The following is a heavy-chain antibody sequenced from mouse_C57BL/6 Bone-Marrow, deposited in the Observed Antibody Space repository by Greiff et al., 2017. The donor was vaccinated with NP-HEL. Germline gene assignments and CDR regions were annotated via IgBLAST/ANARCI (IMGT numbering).Heavy chain of an antibody. CDR1: GFTFSDYG. D-gene: IGHD2-4*01. Sequence: EVKLMESGGGLVKPGGSLKLSCAASGFTFSDYGMHWVRQAPEKGLEWVAYISSGSSTIYYADTVKGRFTISRDNAKNTLFLQMTRLRSEDTAMYYCARGRLRQFAYWGQGTLVTVSA. V-gene: IGHV5-17*01. CDR3: ARGRLRQFAY. CDR2: ISSGSSTI. J-gene: IGHJ3*01.